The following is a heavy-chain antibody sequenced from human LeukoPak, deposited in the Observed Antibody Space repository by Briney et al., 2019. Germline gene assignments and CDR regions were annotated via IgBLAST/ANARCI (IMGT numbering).Heavy chain of an antibody. CDR2: ISGSGGST. CDR1: GFTFSSYA. Sequence: PGGSLRLSCAASGFTFSSYAMSWVRQAPGKGLKWVSAISGSGGSTYYADSVKGRFTISRDNSKNTLYLQMNSLRAEDTAVYYCAKLRSGSSSSSGYWGQGTLVTVSS. V-gene: IGHV3-23*01. D-gene: IGHD6-6*01. CDR3: AKLRSGSSSSSGY. J-gene: IGHJ4*02.